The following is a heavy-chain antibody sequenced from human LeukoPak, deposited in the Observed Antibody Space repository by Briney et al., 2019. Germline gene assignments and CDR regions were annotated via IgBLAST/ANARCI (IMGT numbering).Heavy chain of an antibody. Sequence: PSETLSLTCAVYGGSFSGYYWSWIRQPPGKGLEWIGEINHSGSTNYNPSLKSRVTISVDTSKNQFSLKLSSVTAADTAVYYCARLGRQWLVRGGSYYFDYWGQGTLVTVSS. J-gene: IGHJ4*02. CDR2: INHSGST. CDR1: GGSFSGYY. CDR3: ARLGRQWLVRGGSYYFDY. V-gene: IGHV4-34*01. D-gene: IGHD6-19*01.